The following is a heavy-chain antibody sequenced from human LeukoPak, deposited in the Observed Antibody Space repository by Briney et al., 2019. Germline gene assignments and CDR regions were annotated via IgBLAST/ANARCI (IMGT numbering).Heavy chain of an antibody. V-gene: IGHV3-30-3*01. J-gene: IGHJ4*02. CDR3: ARDIYQWLVEGFDY. CDR1: GFTFSSYA. Sequence: GGSLRLSCAASGFTFSSYAMHWVRQAPGKGLEWVAVISYDGSNKYYAGSVKGRFTISRDNSKNTLYLQMNSLRAEDTAVYYCARDIYQWLVEGFDYWGQRTLVTVSS. CDR2: ISYDGSNK. D-gene: IGHD6-19*01.